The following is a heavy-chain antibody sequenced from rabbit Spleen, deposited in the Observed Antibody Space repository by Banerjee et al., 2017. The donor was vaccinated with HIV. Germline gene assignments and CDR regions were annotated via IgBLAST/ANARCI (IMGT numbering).Heavy chain of an antibody. V-gene: IGHV1S40*01. J-gene: IGHJ4*01. CDR2: IYGGDGIST. Sequence: QSLEESGGDLVKPGASLTLTCTASGFSFSSSDYMCWVRQAPGKGLEWIACIYGGDGISTAYASWAKGRFTVSKTSSTTVTLQMTSLTAADTATYFCARDLTSVIGWNFNLWGPGTLVTVS. CDR1: GFSFSSSDY. CDR3: ARDLTSVIGWNFNL. D-gene: IGHD1-1*01.